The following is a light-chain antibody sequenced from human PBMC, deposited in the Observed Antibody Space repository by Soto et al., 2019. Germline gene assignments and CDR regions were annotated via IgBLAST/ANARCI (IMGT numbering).Light chain of an antibody. J-gene: IGLJ1*01. CDR1: SSDVGRYNS. CDR3: SSFAGSNNYV. Sequence: QSALTQPPSASGSPGQSVTISCTGTSSDVGRYNSVSWYQHHPGKAPRLMIYEVSKRPSGVPDRLSGSKSANTASLTVSGLQAEDEADYYCSSFAGSNNYVFGTGTKLTVL. V-gene: IGLV2-8*01. CDR2: EVS.